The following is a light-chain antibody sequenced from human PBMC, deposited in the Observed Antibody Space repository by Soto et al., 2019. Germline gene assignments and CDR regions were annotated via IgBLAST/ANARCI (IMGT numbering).Light chain of an antibody. J-gene: IGLJ2*01. CDR1: SSDVGLYDF. CDR2: EVT. V-gene: IGLV2-14*01. Sequence: QSALTQPASVSGSPGQSITISCTGASSDVGLYDFVSWYQQHPGKAPKLLIYEVTYRPSGVSSRFSGSKSGNTASLTISGLQAEDEADYYCQSFDSHVLGLLFGVGTKLTVL. CDR3: QSFDSHVLGLL.